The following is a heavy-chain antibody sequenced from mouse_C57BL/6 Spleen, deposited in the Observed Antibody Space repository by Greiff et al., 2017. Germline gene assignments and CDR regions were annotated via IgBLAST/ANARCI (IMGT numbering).Heavy chain of an antibody. V-gene: IGHV1-15*01. J-gene: IGHJ4*01. CDR3: TRFDYDDPLYAMDY. Sequence: QVQLQQSGAELVRPGASVTLSCKASGYTFTDYEMHWVKQTPVHGLEWIGAIDPETGGTAYNQKFKGKAILTADKSSSTAYMELRSLTSEASAVYYCTRFDYDDPLYAMDYWGQGTSVTVSS. CDR1: GYTFTDYE. D-gene: IGHD2-4*01. CDR2: IDPETGGT.